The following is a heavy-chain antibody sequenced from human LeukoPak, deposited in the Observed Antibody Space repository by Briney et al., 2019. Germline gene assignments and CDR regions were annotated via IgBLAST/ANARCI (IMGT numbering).Heavy chain of an antibody. CDR2: IYSGGST. J-gene: IGHJ6*03. Sequence: QSGGSLRLSCAASGFTVSSNYMSWVRQAPGKGLEWVSVIYSGGSTYYADSVKGRFTISRDNSKNTLYLQMNSLRAEDTAVYYCARELRGYDFPYYMDVWGKGTTVTVSS. CDR3: ARELRGYDFPYYMDV. D-gene: IGHD3-3*01. V-gene: IGHV3-53*01. CDR1: GFTVSSNY.